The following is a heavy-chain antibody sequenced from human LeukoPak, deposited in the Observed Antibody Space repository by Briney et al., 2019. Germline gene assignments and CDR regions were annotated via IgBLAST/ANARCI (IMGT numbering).Heavy chain of an antibody. CDR2: VYYSGSI. Sequence: SETLSLTCTVSGSSISSDYWSWIRQPPGKGLEWIGYVYYSGSINYNPSLKSRVTISVDTSKNQFSLKLTSVTAADTAVYYCARKYYDILTGYTAMDVWGQGTTVTVSS. V-gene: IGHV4-59*01. CDR1: GSSISSDY. D-gene: IGHD3-9*01. CDR3: ARKYYDILTGYTAMDV. J-gene: IGHJ6*02.